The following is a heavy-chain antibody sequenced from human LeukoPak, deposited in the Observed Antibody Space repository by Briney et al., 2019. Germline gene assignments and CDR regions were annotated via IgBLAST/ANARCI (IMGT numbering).Heavy chain of an antibody. V-gene: IGHV4-34*01. CDR2: INHSGST. CDR3: ARRYSGYDYGYFDY. J-gene: IGHJ4*02. D-gene: IGHD5-12*01. CDR1: GGSFSGYY. Sequence: SETLSLTCAVYGGSFSGYYWSWIRQPPGKGLEWIGEINHSGSTNYNPSLKSRVTISVDTSKNQFSPKLSSVTAADTAVYYCARRYSGYDYGYFDYWGQGSLVTVSS.